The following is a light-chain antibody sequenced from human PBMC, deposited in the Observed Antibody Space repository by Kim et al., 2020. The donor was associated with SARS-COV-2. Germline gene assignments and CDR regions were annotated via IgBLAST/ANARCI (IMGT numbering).Light chain of an antibody. V-gene: IGKV1-17*03. Sequence: ASVGDRVTITCRASQGISIYLDWFQQKQGKVPKLLIYAASNLQNGVPSRFSGSGSGTEFTLTISSLQPEDFATYYCLQHNSFPLTFGQGTQLEIK. CDR1: QGISIY. CDR2: AAS. CDR3: LQHNSFPLT. J-gene: IGKJ5*01.